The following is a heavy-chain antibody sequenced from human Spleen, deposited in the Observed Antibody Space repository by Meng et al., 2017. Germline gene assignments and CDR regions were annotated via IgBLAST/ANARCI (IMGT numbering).Heavy chain of an antibody. CDR1: GFTFSSYA. V-gene: IGHV3-30*04. D-gene: IGHD2/OR15-2a*01. CDR3: ASSSDRYFDAFDI. CDR2: ISYDGSNK. J-gene: IGHJ3*02. Sequence: GESLKISCAASGFTFSSYAMHWVRQAPGKGLEWVAVISYDGSNKYYADSVKGRFTISRDNSKNTLYLQLNSLRAEDTAVYYCASSSDRYFDAFDIWGQGTLVTVSS.